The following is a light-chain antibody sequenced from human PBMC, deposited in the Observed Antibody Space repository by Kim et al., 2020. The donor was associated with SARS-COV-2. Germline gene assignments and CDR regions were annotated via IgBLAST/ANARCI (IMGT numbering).Light chain of an antibody. CDR1: KGISNY. V-gene: IGKV1-27*01. Sequence: ASGGNRVTITCQESKGISNYLAWDQQKTGKVPKLLIYAASALQSGVPSRFSGSGSETDFTLNIGSLRPEDVATYYCQNYNGAPRTFGQGTKVDIK. J-gene: IGKJ1*01. CDR2: AAS. CDR3: QNYNGAPRT.